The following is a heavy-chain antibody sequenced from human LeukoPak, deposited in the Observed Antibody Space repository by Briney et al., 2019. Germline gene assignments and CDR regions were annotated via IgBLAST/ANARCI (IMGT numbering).Heavy chain of an antibody. CDR2: INHSGST. V-gene: IGHV4-34*01. D-gene: IGHD2-2*01. CDR1: GGSFSGYY. Sequence: SETLSLTCAVYGGSFSGYYWSWIRQPPGKGLEWIGEINHSGSTNYNPSLKSRVTISVDTSKNQFSLKLSSVTAADTAVYYCARGLVVPAALRDWFDPWGQGTLVTVSS. J-gene: IGHJ5*02. CDR3: ARGLVVPAALRDWFDP.